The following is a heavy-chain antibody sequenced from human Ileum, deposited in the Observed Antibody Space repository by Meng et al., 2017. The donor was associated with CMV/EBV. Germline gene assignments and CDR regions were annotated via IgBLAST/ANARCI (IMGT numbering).Heavy chain of an antibody. J-gene: IGHJ5*02. CDR2: FYRGGST. CDR1: GFTVSSNY. Sequence: GESLKISCAASGFTVSSNYMSWVRQAPGKGLEWVSVFYRGGSTYYADSVKGRFTISRDNARQSLYLQMNSLRAEDTAVYYCARDWGWFRIDLWGQGTLVTVSS. V-gene: IGHV3-53*01. D-gene: IGHD2-15*01. CDR3: ARDWGWFRIDL.